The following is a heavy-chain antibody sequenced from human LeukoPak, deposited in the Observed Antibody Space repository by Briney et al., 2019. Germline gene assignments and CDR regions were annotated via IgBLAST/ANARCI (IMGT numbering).Heavy chain of an antibody. CDR2: IYSSGST. V-gene: IGHV4-59*01. Sequence: SETLSLTCSVSGGSISSYYWSWIRQPPGKGLEWIGYIYSSGSTNYNPSLKSRVTISVDTSKNQFSLKVSSVTAADTAVYYCARVIYDYVWGSYRQTGYFDYWGQGTLVTVSS. CDR1: GGSISSYY. CDR3: ARVIYDYVWGSYRQTGYFDY. J-gene: IGHJ4*02. D-gene: IGHD3-16*02.